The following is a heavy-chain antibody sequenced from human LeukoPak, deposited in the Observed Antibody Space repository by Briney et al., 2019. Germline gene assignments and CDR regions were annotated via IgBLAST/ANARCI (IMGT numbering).Heavy chain of an antibody. V-gene: IGHV3-74*01. Sequence: GGSLILSCAASGFTFSSYLMHLVRQAPGKGLMWVSRIKSDGSTNYAAYVKGRYTISRENAKTAVYLKISSLRAEDTVVYYCTRAPSEIGGYYPEYFGYWGQGTLVTVSS. CDR1: GFTFSSYL. J-gene: IGHJ4*02. CDR3: TRAPSEIGGYYPEYFGY. D-gene: IGHD3-22*01. CDR2: IKSDGST.